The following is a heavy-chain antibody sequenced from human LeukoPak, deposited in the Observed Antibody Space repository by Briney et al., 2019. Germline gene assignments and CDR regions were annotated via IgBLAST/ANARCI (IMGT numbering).Heavy chain of an antibody. CDR3: ARAVVGATFWFDP. CDR2: IKQDGSEK. J-gene: IGHJ5*02. D-gene: IGHD1-26*01. Sequence: PGGSLRLYCAASGFTFSSYWMSWVRQAPGKGLEWVANIKQDGSEKYYVDSVKGRFTISRDNAKNSLYLQMNSLRAEDTAVYYCARAVVGATFWFDPWGQGTLVTVSS. V-gene: IGHV3-7*01. CDR1: GFTFSSYW.